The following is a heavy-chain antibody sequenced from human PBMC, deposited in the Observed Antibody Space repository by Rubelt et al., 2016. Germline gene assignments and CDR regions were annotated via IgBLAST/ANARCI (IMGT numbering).Heavy chain of an antibody. CDR1: GFTFSNYW. D-gene: IGHD3/OR15-3a*01. CDR2: MKQDGSEK. J-gene: IGHJ6*02. Sequence: EAQPVESGGGLVQPGGSLRLSCAASGFTFSNYWMSWVRQVPGKGLEWVANMKQDGSEKHYVDSVRGRFTIYRDNVKKCLVLQMNSLVVEDTAVYYCGRDPGFLDAIGGRYGMDVWGQGTTVTVSS. CDR3: GRDPGFLDAIGGRYGMDV. V-gene: IGHV3-7*04.